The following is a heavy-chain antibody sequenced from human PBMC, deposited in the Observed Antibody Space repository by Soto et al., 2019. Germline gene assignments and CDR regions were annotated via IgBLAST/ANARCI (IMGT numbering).Heavy chain of an antibody. Sequence: LRLSCAASGFTFSSDWMHWVRQAPGKGLVWVSRINTDGSDTSYADSVKGRFTISRDNAKNMLYLQMNSLRAEDTAVYYCARDRVESGYPEYFQHWGQGTLVTVSS. V-gene: IGHV3-74*01. CDR2: INTDGSDT. D-gene: IGHD3-22*01. CDR1: GFTFSSDW. J-gene: IGHJ1*01. CDR3: ARDRVESGYPEYFQH.